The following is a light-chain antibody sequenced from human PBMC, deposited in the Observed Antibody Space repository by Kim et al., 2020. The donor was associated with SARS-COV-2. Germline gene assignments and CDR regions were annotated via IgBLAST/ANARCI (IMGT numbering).Light chain of an antibody. Sequence: SPGERATLSCRASQSVRSYLAWYQQKPGQAPRLLIYDASNRATGIPARFSGSGSGTDFTLTISSLEPEDFAVYYCQQRSNWPIFTFGPGTKVDIK. CDR1: QSVRSY. V-gene: IGKV3-11*01. CDR3: QQRSNWPIFT. CDR2: DAS. J-gene: IGKJ3*01.